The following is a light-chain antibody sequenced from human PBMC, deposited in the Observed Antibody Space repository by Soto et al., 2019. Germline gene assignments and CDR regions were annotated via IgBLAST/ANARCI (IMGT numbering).Light chain of an antibody. V-gene: IGLV2-8*01. CDR2: EVN. J-gene: IGLJ2*01. CDR1: SSDVATYNY. CDR3: SSYAGSNNLV. Sequence: QSALTQPPSASGSPGQSVTISCTGTSSDVATYNYVSWYQQHPGKAPKLIIYEVNKWPSGVPDRFSGSKSGNTASLTVSGLQAEDEADYYCSSYAGSNNLVFGGGTKLTVL.